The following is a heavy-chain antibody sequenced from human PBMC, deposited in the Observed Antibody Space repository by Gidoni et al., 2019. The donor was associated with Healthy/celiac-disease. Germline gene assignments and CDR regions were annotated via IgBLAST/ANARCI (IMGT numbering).Heavy chain of an antibody. CDR1: CGSITSGDYF. CDR2: IYYSGST. V-gene: IGHV4-30-4*01. CDR3: ARVYKLWFGELVDY. Sequence: QVQLQESGPGLVKPSQTLSLTCPVSCGSITSGDYFWSWIRQPPGKGLEWIGYIYYSGSTYYNPSLKSRVTISVDTSKNQFSLKLSAVTAADTAVYYCARVYKLWFGELVDYWGQGTLVTVSS. D-gene: IGHD3-10*01. J-gene: IGHJ4*02.